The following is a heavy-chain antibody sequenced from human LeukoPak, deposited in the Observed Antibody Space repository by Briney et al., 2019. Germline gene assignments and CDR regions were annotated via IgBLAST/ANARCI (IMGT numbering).Heavy chain of an antibody. V-gene: IGHV3-64*01. J-gene: IGHJ4*02. D-gene: IGHD2-2*01. CDR3: ARGVGRLRYCSSTSCSHDY. Sequence: GGSLRLSCAASGFTFSSYAMYWVRQAPGKGLEYVSGISSNGATTYYANSVKGRFTISRDNSKNTLYLQMGSLRAEDMAVYYCARGVGRLRYCSSTSCSHDYWGQGTLVTVSS. CDR2: ISSNGATT. CDR1: GFTFSSYA.